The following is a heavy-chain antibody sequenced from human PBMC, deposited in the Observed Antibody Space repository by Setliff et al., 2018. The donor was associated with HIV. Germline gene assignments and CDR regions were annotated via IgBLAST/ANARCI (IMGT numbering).Heavy chain of an antibody. CDR1: GFTFGDYT. Sequence: GGSLRLSCTASGFTFGDYTMSWVRQAPGKGLEWVSNINGGGGYTYYADSVKGRFTISRDNAKNSLYLQMNTLRAEDTAVYYCATDCAVVGGTGSLDSWGQGTLVTVSS. V-gene: IGHV3-21*01. CDR2: INGGGGYT. CDR3: ATDCAVVGGTGSLDS. J-gene: IGHJ4*02. D-gene: IGHD1-26*01.